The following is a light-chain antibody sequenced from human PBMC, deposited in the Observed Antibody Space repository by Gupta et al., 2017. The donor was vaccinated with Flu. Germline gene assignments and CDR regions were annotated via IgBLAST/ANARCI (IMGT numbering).Light chain of an antibody. CDR2: KAS. CDR3: QHENSYPYT. J-gene: IGKJ2*01. Sequence: PSTLSPSVGDRVTITCRASQSISDWLAWYQQKPGRAPKLLISKASSLEGGVPSRFSGSGSGTEFTLTISSLQPDDFATYYCQHENSYPYTFGQGTRMEIK. CDR1: QSISDW. V-gene: IGKV1-5*03.